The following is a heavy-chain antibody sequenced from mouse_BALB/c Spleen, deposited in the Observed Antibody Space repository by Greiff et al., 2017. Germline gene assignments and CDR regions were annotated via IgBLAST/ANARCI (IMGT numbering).Heavy chain of an antibody. CDR3: AKNLQPYAMDY. CDR1: GFSLTSYG. Sequence: VQLQQSGPSLVQPSQSLSITCTVSGFSLTSYGVPWVRQSPGKGLGWLGVIWRGGSTDYNAAFMSRLSITKDNSKSQVFFKMNSLQADDTAIYYCAKNLQPYAMDYWGQGTSVTVSS. J-gene: IGHJ4*01. D-gene: IGHD6-1*01. CDR2: IWRGGST. V-gene: IGHV2-5-1*01.